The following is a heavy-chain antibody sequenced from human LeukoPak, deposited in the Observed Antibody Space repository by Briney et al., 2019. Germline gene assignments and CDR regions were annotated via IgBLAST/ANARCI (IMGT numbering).Heavy chain of an antibody. J-gene: IGHJ4*01. CDR2: IYYSGST. CDR1: GGSISSSSYY. D-gene: IGHD3-3*01. V-gene: IGHV4-39*01. Sequence: SETLSLTCTVSGGSISSSSYYWGWIRQPPGKGLEWIGSIYYSGSTYYNPSLKSRVTISVDTSKNQFSLKLSSVTAADTAVYYCARTYYDFWSGYCYWGHGTLVTVSS. CDR3: ARTYYDFWSGYCY.